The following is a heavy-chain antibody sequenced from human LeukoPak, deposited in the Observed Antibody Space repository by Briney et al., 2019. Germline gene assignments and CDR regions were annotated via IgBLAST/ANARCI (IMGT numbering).Heavy chain of an antibody. CDR2: IYYSGST. J-gene: IGHJ4*02. V-gene: IGHV4-39*01. CDR3: ARRSRWLHYFDY. Sequence: SETLSLTCTVSGGSISSSSYYWGWLRQPPGKGLEWIGSIYYSGSTYYNPSLKSRVTISVDTSKNQFSLKLSSVTAADTAVYYCARRSRWLHYFDYWGQGTLVTVSS. CDR1: GGSISSSSYY. D-gene: IGHD5-24*01.